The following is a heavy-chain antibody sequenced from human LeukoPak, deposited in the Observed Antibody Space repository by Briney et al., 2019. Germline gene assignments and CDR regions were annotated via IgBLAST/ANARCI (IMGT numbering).Heavy chain of an antibody. CDR1: GGTFSNYG. V-gene: IGHV1-69*06. J-gene: IGHJ3*02. D-gene: IGHD3-22*01. Sequence: GASVKVSCKASGGTFSNYGISWVRQAPGPGLEWMGGIIPIFGSANYEQKFEGRVTITADKSTSTVYMELSSLRSEDTALYFCARDKVYSNDSSAYYPETFDIWGQGTMVTVSS. CDR3: ARDKVYSNDSSAYYPETFDI. CDR2: IIPIFGSA.